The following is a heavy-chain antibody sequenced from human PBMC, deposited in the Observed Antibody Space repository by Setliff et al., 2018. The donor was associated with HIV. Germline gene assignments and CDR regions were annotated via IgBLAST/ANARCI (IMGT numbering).Heavy chain of an antibody. V-gene: IGHV1-69*10. D-gene: IGHD2-2*01. CDR2: IIPILGIA. Sequence: SVKVSCKASGGTFSSYAISWVRQAPGQGLEWMGGIIPILGIANYARKFQGRVTITADKSTSTAYMELSSLRSEDTAVYYCANRYCSSTSCYLGWFDPWGQGTLVTVSS. CDR1: GGTFSSYA. J-gene: IGHJ5*02. CDR3: ANRYCSSTSCYLGWFDP.